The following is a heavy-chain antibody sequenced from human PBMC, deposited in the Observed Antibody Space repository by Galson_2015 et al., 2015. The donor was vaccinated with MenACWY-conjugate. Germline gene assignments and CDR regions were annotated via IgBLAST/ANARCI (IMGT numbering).Heavy chain of an antibody. D-gene: IGHD1-14*01. Sequence: QSGAEVKKPGESLKISCQGSGYRFKNYWVGWVRQMPGKGLEWMGIIYPGDSDTKYSPSFQGQVTISADKSINTAYLQWSSLKASDTAMYYCARPSTGGYDVNFDNWGQGTLVTVSS. CDR3: ARPSTGGYDVNFDN. J-gene: IGHJ4*02. CDR1: GYRFKNYW. CDR2: IYPGDSDT. V-gene: IGHV5-51*03.